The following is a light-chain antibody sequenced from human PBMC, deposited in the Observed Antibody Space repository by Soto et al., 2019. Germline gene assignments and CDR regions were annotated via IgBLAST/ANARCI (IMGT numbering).Light chain of an antibody. J-gene: IGLJ1*01. CDR1: SSDVGGYNY. Sequence: QSALTQPASVSGSPGQSITISCTGTSSDVGGYNYVSWYQQHPGKAPKLMIYEVSNRPSGVSNRFSGAKSGNTASLTISGRQAEDEADYSCASYTSSSSYVFVPGTKLTVL. CDR2: EVS. CDR3: ASYTSSSSYV. V-gene: IGLV2-14*01.